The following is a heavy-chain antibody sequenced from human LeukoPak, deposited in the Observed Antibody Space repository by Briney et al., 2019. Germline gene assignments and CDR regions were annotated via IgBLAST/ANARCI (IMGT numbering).Heavy chain of an antibody. V-gene: IGHV1-69*05. Sequence: ASVKVSCKASGGTFSSYAISWVRQAPGQGLEWMGGIIPIFGTANYAQKFQGRVTITTDESTSTAYMELSSLRSEDTAVYYCATMAPYDSSGYYGYWGQGTLVTVSS. J-gene: IGHJ4*02. CDR1: GGTFSSYA. CDR2: IIPIFGTA. CDR3: ATMAPYDSSGYYGY. D-gene: IGHD3-22*01.